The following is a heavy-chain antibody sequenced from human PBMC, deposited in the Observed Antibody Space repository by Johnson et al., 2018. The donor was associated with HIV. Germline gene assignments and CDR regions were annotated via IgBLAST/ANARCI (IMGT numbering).Heavy chain of an antibody. CDR2: IKSKTDGGTT. CDR3: TTESVGYYDSSGYYRRGGGSDI. D-gene: IGHD3-22*01. Sequence: VQLVESGGGLIKPGGSLRLSCAAPGFTFSNAWMSWVRQAPGKGLEWVGHIKSKTDGGTTDYAAPVKGRFTISSDDSKNTLYLHMNSLKSEDTAVYYCTTESVGYYDSSGYYRRGGGSDIWGQGTMVTVSS. CDR1: GFTFSNAW. V-gene: IGHV3-15*01. J-gene: IGHJ3*02.